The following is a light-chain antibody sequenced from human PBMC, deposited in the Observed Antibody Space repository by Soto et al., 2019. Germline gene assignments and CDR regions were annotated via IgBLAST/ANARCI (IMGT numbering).Light chain of an antibody. CDR2: EVN. CDR3: CSYAGSSTFV. J-gene: IGLJ1*01. CDR1: SIDVGGYNY. Sequence: QSVLTQPPSASWSPGKSVAISCTVTSIDVGGYNYVSWYQQHPGKAPKLMMYEVNKRPSGVPDRFSGSKSGNTASLTISGLQADDEADYYCCSYAGSSTFVFGTGTKVTVL. V-gene: IGLV2-8*01.